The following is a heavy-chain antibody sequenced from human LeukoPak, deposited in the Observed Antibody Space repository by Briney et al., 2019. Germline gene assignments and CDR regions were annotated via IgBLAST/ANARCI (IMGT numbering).Heavy chain of an antibody. Sequence: SDTLSLTCAVFGYSISSSNWWGWIRQPPGKGLEWIGYIYYSGSIYYNPSLKSRVTMSVDTSKNQFSLKLSSVTAADTAVYYCARTTEDCSSTSCYQYWFDPWGQGTLVTVSS. J-gene: IGHJ5*02. D-gene: IGHD2-2*01. CDR2: IYYSGSI. CDR3: ARTTEDCSSTSCYQYWFDP. CDR1: GYSISSSNW. V-gene: IGHV4-28*05.